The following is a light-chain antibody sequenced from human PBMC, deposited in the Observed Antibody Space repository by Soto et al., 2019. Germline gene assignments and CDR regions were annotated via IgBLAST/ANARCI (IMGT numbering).Light chain of an antibody. CDR2: EVT. V-gene: IGLV2-14*01. CDR1: NSDIGRYNY. J-gene: IGLJ1*01. Sequence: QSALTQPASVSGSPGQSITISCTGTNSDIGRYNYVSWYQQHQGKVPKLLISEVTNRPSGISNRFSGSKSGNTASLTISGLQTEDEADYYCSSYTTTFTQVFGTGTKLTVL. CDR3: SSYTTTFTQV.